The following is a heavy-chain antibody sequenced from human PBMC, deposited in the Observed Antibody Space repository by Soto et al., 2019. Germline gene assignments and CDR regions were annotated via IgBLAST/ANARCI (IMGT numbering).Heavy chain of an antibody. Sequence: GSLRLSCAASGFTFSTYWMDWVRQTPGKGLEWVANINQDGSEKNYVDSVKGRFTIYRDNAKNSLYLQMSSLTAEDSALYYCSRSLNSWGQGTLVTVSS. CDR3: SRSLNS. CDR1: GFTFSTYW. J-gene: IGHJ4*02. V-gene: IGHV3-7*01. CDR2: INQDGSEK.